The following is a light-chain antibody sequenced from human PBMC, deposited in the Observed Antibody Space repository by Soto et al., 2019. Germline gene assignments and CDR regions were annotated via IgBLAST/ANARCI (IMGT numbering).Light chain of an antibody. CDR3: QQFNSYWWT. Sequence: DIQMTQSPSTLSASVGERVTITCRASQSVSHFLAWYQQKPGKAPKLLIYKASTLESGVPARFSGSGSGTEFTLTISSLQPDDFGTYYCQQFNSYWWTFGQGTK. CDR2: KAS. J-gene: IGKJ1*01. V-gene: IGKV1-5*03. CDR1: QSVSHF.